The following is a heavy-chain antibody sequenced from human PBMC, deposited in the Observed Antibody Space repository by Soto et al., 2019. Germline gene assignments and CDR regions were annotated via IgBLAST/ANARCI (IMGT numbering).Heavy chain of an antibody. V-gene: IGHV4-31*03. D-gene: IGHD1-26*01. CDR1: GGSISSGGYY. J-gene: IGHJ4*02. Sequence: SETLSLTCTFSGGSISSGGYYWSWIRQHPGKGLEWIGYIYYSGSTYYNPSLKSRVTISVDTSKSQFSLKLSSVTAADTAVYYCAREEVGATTSYFDYWGQGTLVTVSS. CDR2: IYYSGST. CDR3: AREEVGATTSYFDY.